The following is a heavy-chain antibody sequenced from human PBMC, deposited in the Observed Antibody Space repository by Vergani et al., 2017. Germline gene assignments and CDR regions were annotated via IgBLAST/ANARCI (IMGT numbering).Heavy chain of an antibody. V-gene: IGHV1-18*01. D-gene: IGHD3-16*02. CDR1: GYTFTSYG. CDR2: ISAYNGNT. Sequence: QVQLVQSGAEVKTPGASVKLSCKASGYTFTSYGISWVRQSPGQGLEGMGWISAYNGNTNYAHKLQGRVTVTTDTCTSTAYMELRNLRSDDTAVYYCARGHRDYVWGSYHPGGYGMDVWGQGTTVTVSS. J-gene: IGHJ6*02. CDR3: ARGHRDYVWGSYHPGGYGMDV.